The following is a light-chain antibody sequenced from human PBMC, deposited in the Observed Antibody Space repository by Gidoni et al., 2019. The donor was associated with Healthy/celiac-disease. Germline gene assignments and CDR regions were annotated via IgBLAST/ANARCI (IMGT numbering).Light chain of an antibody. V-gene: IGLV2-14*01. CDR2: EVI. J-gene: IGLJ1*01. Sequence: QSDLTQPASVSGSPGQSITISCTGTSSDVGGYNYVSWYQKHPGKAPKLMIYEVINPPSGVSNRFSGSKSGNTASLTISVLQAEDEADYYCSSYTSSSTLVFGTGTKVTVL. CDR3: SSYTSSSTLV. CDR1: SSDVGGYNY.